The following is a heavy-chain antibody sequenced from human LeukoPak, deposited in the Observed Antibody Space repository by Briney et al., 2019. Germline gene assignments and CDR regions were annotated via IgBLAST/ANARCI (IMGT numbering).Heavy chain of an antibody. J-gene: IGHJ5*02. CDR3: AGTRRYCSGGSCYNWFDP. Sequence: PSETLSLTCTVSGDSISSDTYYWTCIRQPAGKGLEWIGRIYISGNTNYNPSLKSRVTISVDTSKNQFSLNLNSVTAADTAVYYCAGTRRYCSGGSCYNWFDPWGQGTLVTVSS. V-gene: IGHV4-61*02. CDR1: GDSISSDTYY. CDR2: IYISGNT. D-gene: IGHD2-15*01.